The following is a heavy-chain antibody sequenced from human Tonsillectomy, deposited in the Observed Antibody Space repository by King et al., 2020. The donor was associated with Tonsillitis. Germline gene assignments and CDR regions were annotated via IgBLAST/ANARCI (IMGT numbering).Heavy chain of an antibody. V-gene: IGHV4-39*01. CDR3: ARHVYDFLWGNYRYFDY. J-gene: IGHJ4*02. CDR1: GGSISTSNYY. D-gene: IGHD3-16*02. Sequence: QLQESGPGLVKPSETLSLTCTVSGGSISTSNYYWGWIRQPPGKGLEWIGSIYYSGSTYYNPSLKSRVTISVDTAKNQFSLKLGSVTATDTAVYYCARHVYDFLWGNYRYFDYWGQGTLVTVSS. CDR2: IYYSGST.